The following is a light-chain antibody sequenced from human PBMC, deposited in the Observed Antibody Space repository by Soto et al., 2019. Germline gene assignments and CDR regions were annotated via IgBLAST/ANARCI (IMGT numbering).Light chain of an antibody. J-gene: IGKJ2*01. CDR2: AAS. Sequence: GDRVTITCRASQTIHNFLNWYQQTPGKAPKLLIYAASNLRGGVPSRFSGGGSGTDFTLTINSLQPEDFATYYCQESFSPLYTFGQGTMLDI. V-gene: IGKV1-39*01. CDR3: QESFSPLYT. CDR1: QTIHNF.